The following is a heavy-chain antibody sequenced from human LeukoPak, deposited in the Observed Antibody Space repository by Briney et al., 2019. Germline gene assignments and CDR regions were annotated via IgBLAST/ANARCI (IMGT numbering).Heavy chain of an antibody. J-gene: IGHJ5*02. CDR3: ARDLGELLPAGWFDP. CDR1: GYTFTNFG. Sequence: ASVKVSCKASGYTFTNFGISWVRQAPGQGLEWMGWISAYNGNTNYAQNLQGRVTMTTDTSTRTAYMELRSLRSDDTAVYYCARDLGELLPAGWFDPWGQGTLVTVSS. CDR2: ISAYNGNT. V-gene: IGHV1-18*01. D-gene: IGHD3-10*01.